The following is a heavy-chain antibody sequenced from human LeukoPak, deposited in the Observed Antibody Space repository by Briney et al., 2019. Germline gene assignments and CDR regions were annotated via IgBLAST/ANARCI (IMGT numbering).Heavy chain of an antibody. CDR2: ISYDGSNK. D-gene: IGHD3-22*01. Sequence: GGSHRLSCAASGFTFSDAWMSWVRQAPGKGLEWVAVISYDGSNKYYADSVKGRFTISRDNSKNTLYLQINSLRAEDTAVYYCAKDKDAGMIVATLGYWGQGTLVTVSS. J-gene: IGHJ4*02. V-gene: IGHV3-30*18. CDR1: GFTFSDAW. CDR3: AKDKDAGMIVATLGY.